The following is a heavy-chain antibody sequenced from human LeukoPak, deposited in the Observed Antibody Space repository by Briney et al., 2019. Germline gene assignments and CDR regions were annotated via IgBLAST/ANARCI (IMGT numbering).Heavy chain of an antibody. Sequence: GGSLTLSCAASGFTFSSYSMNWVRQAPGKGLEWVSSISSSSSYIYYADSVKGRFTISRGNAKNSLYLQMNSLRAEDTAVYYCASGARIAVAGIPIYWGQGTLVTVSS. CDR2: ISSSSSYI. D-gene: IGHD6-19*01. J-gene: IGHJ4*02. V-gene: IGHV3-21*01. CDR3: ASGARIAVAGIPIY. CDR1: GFTFSSYS.